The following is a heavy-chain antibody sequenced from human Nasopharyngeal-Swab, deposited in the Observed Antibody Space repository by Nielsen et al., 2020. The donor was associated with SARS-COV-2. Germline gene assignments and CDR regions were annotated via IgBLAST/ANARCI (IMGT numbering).Heavy chain of an antibody. D-gene: IGHD5-18*01. Sequence: GGSLRLSCAASGFTFGSYAMSWVCQAPGKGLEWVSGLIEDGSTTYYADSVKGRFTISRDNSKNTLYLQMNSLRAEDTAVYYCARDRGYSYGYSYYYYGMDVWGQGTTVTVSS. CDR2: LIEDGSTT. V-gene: IGHV3-23*01. CDR1: GFTFGSYA. CDR3: ARDRGYSYGYSYYYYGMDV. J-gene: IGHJ6*02.